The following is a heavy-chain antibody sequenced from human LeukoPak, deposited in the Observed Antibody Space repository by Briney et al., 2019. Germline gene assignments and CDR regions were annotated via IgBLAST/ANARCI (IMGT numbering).Heavy chain of an antibody. J-gene: IGHJ6*02. Sequence: GGSLRLPCAASGFTFSSYAMSWVRQAPGKGLEWVSAISGSGGSTYYADSVKGRFTISRDNSKNTLYLQMNSLRAEDTAVYYCAKVGDSSGYYYGPPYYYYYGMDVWGQGTTVTVSS. CDR1: GFTFSSYA. V-gene: IGHV3-23*01. CDR3: AKVGDSSGYYYGPPYYYYYGMDV. CDR2: ISGSGGST. D-gene: IGHD3-22*01.